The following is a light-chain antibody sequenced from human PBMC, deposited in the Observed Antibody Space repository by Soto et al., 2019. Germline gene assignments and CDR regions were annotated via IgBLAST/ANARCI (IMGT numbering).Light chain of an antibody. CDR1: QSVNSW. CDR3: QQFSSYSRT. J-gene: IGKJ1*01. V-gene: IGKV1-5*01. Sequence: DIQMIQSPSTLSAYVGDRVTITCRASQSVNSWLAWYQQKPGRAPKLLIYSVSNLDSGVPSRFSGSGSGTEFTLTISRLQPDDFATYYCQQFSSYSRTFGQGTKVEMK. CDR2: SVS.